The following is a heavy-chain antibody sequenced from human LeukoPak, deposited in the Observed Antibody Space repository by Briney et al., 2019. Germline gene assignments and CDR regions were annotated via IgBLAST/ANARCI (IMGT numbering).Heavy chain of an antibody. D-gene: IGHD5-12*01. CDR2: IRGADTST. V-gene: IGHV3-48*04. Sequence: GGSLRLSCAASGFTFSSYNMNWVRQAPGKGLEWVSCIRGADTSTYYADSVKGRFTISRDNAKDSVSLQMSSLRAEDTAVYYCAGDGGYEFDFWGQGTLVTVSS. J-gene: IGHJ4*02. CDR1: GFTFSSYN. CDR3: AGDGGYEFDF.